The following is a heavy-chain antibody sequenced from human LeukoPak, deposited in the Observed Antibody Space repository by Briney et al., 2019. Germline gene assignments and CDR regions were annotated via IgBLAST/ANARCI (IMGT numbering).Heavy chain of an antibody. V-gene: IGHV3-49*03. J-gene: IGHJ4*02. CDR1: GFSFDDDA. D-gene: IGHD4-17*01. CDR3: SRGLHDYGDSNYYFDQ. Sequence: PGGSLRLSCTASGFSFDDDAWSWFRQAPGRGLEFVSFIRKKGYGETTDYAASVRGRFTISRDDAKSTAYLQMNSLEIEDTALYYCSRGLHDYGDSNYYFDQWGRGTQVTVSS. CDR2: IRKKGYGETT.